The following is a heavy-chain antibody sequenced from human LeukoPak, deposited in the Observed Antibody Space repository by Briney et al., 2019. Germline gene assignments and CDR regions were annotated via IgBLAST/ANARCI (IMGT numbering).Heavy chain of an antibody. V-gene: IGHV4-34*01. J-gene: IGHJ5*02. CDR2: INHSGST. D-gene: IGHD4-17*01. CDR3: ARGILRRGFDP. Sequence: SETLSLTCAVYGGSFSGYYWSWIRQPPGKGLEWIGEINHSGSTNYNPCLKSRVTISVDTSKNQFSLKLSSVTAADTAVYYCARGILRRGFDPWGQGTLVTVSS. CDR1: GGSFSGYY.